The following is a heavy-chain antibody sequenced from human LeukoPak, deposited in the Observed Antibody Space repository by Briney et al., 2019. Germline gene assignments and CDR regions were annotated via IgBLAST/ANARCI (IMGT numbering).Heavy chain of an antibody. CDR1: GFTFSSYE. CDR3: ARDPTDSLLIDY. J-gene: IGHJ4*02. Sequence: PGGSLRLSCAASGFTFSSYEMNWVRQAPGKGLEWVSYISSSGSTIYHADSVKGRFTISRDDAKNSLYLQMNSLRAEDTAGYYCARDPTDSLLIDYWGQGTLVTVSS. D-gene: IGHD3-22*01. CDR2: ISSSGSTI. V-gene: IGHV3-48*03.